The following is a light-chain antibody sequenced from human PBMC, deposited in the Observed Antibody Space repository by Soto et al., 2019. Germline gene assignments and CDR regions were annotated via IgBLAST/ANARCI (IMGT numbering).Light chain of an antibody. CDR1: QSISSY. CDR3: QQSYSTPA. Sequence: DIQMTQSPSSLSASVEDRVTITCRASQSISSYLNWYQQKPGKAPKLLIYAASSLQSGVPSRFSGSGSGTDFTLTISSLQPEDFATYYCQQSYSTPAFGQGTKVDI. V-gene: IGKV1-39*01. J-gene: IGKJ1*01. CDR2: AAS.